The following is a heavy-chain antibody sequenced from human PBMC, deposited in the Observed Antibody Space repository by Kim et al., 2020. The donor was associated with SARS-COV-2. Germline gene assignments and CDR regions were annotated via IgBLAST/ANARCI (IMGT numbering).Heavy chain of an antibody. CDR1: GGTFSSYA. D-gene: IGHD3-9*01. Sequence: SVKVSCKASGGTFSSYAISWVRQAPGQGLEWMGGIIPIFGTANYAQKFQGRVTITADESTSTAYMELSSLRSEDTAVYYCARLLRYFDWPISAGMDVWGQGTTVTVSS. J-gene: IGHJ6*02. V-gene: IGHV1-69*13. CDR2: IIPIFGTA. CDR3: ARLLRYFDWPISAGMDV.